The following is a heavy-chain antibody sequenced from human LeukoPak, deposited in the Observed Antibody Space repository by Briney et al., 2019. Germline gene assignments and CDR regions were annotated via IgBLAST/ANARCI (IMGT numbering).Heavy chain of an antibody. J-gene: IGHJ4*02. Sequence: GASVKVSCKASGGTFSSYAISWVRQAPGQGLEWMGGIIPIFGTANYAQKFQGRVTITADKSTSTAYMELSSLRSEDTAVYYCARLKQRGSSEHSLDYWGQGTLVTVSS. CDR1: GGTFSSYA. CDR2: IIPIFGTA. V-gene: IGHV1-69*06. CDR3: ARLKQRGSSEHSLDY. D-gene: IGHD3-16*01.